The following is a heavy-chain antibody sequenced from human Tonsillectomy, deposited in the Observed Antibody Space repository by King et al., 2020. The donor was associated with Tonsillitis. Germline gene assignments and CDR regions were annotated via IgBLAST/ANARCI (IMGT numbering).Heavy chain of an antibody. V-gene: IGHV3-23*03. D-gene: IGHD3-10*01. Sequence: VQLVESGGGLVQPGGSLRLSCAASGFTFSSYAMNWVRQAPGKGLEWVSVIYSGGSSTYYADSVKGRFTISRDNSKNTLYLQMNSLRAEDTAVYYCANDGGSGSYVDYWGQGTLVTVSS. J-gene: IGHJ4*02. CDR1: GFTFSSYA. CDR2: IYSGGSST. CDR3: ANDGGSGSYVDY.